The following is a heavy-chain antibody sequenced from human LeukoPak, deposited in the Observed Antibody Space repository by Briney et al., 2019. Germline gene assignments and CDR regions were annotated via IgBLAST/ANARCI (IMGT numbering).Heavy chain of an antibody. D-gene: IGHD1/OR15-1a*01. CDR1: GGSFSGYY. Sequence: SETLSLTCAVYGGSFSGYYWSWIRQPPGKGLEWIGEINHSGSTNYNPSLKSRVTISVDTSKNQFSLKLSSVTAADTAVYYCARGRDLNTRYYFDCWGQGTLVTVSS. V-gene: IGHV4-34*01. CDR3: ARGRDLNTRYYFDC. CDR2: INHSGST. J-gene: IGHJ4*02.